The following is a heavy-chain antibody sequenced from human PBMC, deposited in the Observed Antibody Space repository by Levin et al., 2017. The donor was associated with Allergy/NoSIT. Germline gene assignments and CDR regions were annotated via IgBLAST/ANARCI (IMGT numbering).Heavy chain of an antibody. J-gene: IGHJ5*02. Sequence: VASVKVSCTASGYTFTSYAMNWVRQAPGQGLEWMGWINTNTGNPTYAQGFTGRFVFSLDTSVSTAYLQINSLEAEDTAVYYCARAQYCGGNNCYITRGQFDPWGQGALVTVSS. CDR3: ARAQYCGGNNCYITRGQFDP. CDR2: INTNTGNP. CDR1: GYTFTSYA. D-gene: IGHD2-15*01. V-gene: IGHV7-4-1*02.